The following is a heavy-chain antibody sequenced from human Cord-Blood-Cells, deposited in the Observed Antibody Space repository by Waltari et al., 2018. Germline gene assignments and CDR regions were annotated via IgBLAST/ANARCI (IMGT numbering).Heavy chain of an antibody. D-gene: IGHD2-15*01. J-gene: IGHJ3*02. CDR2: IYTSGST. V-gene: IGHV4-4*07. Sequence: QVQLQESGPGLVKPSATLSLTRTVYGGSISSYYRSWIRQPAGKGLEWIGRIYTSGSTNYNPSLKSRVTMSVDTSKNQFSLKLSSVTAADTAVYYCASFSRGFEDAFDIWGQGTMVTVSS. CDR3: ASFSRGFEDAFDI. CDR1: GGSISSYY.